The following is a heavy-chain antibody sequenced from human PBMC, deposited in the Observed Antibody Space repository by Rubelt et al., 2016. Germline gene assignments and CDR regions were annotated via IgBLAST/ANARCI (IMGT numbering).Heavy chain of an antibody. CDR2: IYYSGST. D-gene: IGHD6-13*01. Sequence: QLQLQESGPGLVKPSETLSLTCTVSGGSISSSSYYWGWIRQPPGKGLEWIGSIYYSGSTYYNPSLKGRVTISVDTSKKQAPLKLGVVTAADTALYYCTRGVAAAGSSYYYGMDVWGQGTTVTVSS. V-gene: IGHV4-39*01. J-gene: IGHJ6*02. CDR3: TRGVAAAGSSYYYGMDV. CDR1: GGSISSSSYY.